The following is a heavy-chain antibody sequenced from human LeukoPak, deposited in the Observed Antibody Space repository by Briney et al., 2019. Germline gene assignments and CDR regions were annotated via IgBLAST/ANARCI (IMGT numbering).Heavy chain of an antibody. CDR3: AREGYYDSSGYYSFDY. CDR1: GFTVSSNY. CDR2: IYSGGST. V-gene: IGHV3-53*01. D-gene: IGHD3-22*01. Sequence: GGSLRLSCAASGFTVSSNYMSWVRQAPGKGLEWGSVIYSGGSTYYADSVKGRFTISRDNSKNTLYLQMNSLRAEDTAVYYCAREGYYDSSGYYSFDYWGQGTLVTVSS. J-gene: IGHJ4*02.